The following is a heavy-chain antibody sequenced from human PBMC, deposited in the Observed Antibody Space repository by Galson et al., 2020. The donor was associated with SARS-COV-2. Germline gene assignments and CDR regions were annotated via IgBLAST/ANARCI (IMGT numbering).Heavy chain of an antibody. CDR2: TIPIFGTA. CDR3: ARSGWGGRGYSLYYYYGMDV. CDR1: GGTFSSYA. Sequence: SVKVSCKASGGTFSSYAISWVRQAPGQELEWMGGTIPIFGTANYAQKFQGRVTITADESTSTAYMELSSLRSEDTAVYYCARSGWGGRGYSLYYYYGMDVWGQGTTVTVSS. V-gene: IGHV1-69*13. J-gene: IGHJ6*02. D-gene: IGHD1-26*01.